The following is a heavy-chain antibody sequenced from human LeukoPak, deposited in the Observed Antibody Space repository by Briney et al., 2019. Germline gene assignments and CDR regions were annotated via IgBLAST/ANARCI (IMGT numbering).Heavy chain of an antibody. CDR3: ARGVLWFGDYDY. D-gene: IGHD3-10*01. Sequence: SETLSLTCTVSGGSISSYYWSWIRQPPGKGLEWIGYIYTSGSTNYNPSLKSRVTISVDTSKNQFSLKLSSVTAADTAVYYCARGVLWFGDYDYWGQGTLVTVSS. J-gene: IGHJ4*02. CDR1: GGSISSYY. V-gene: IGHV4-4*09. CDR2: IYTSGST.